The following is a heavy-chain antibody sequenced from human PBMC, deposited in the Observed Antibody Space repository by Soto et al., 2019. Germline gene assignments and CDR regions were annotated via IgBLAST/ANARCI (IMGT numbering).Heavy chain of an antibody. CDR3: AREAAKGISSSDWFDP. V-gene: IGHV3-21*01. J-gene: IGHJ5*02. CDR1: GFTFRSHT. CDR2: ISSNGAYI. D-gene: IGHD6-6*01. Sequence: GGSLRLSCAASGFTFRSHTMNWVRQAPGKGLEWVSSISSNGAYIYYADSLKGRFTISRDNAKNSLYLQMNSLRAEDTAVYYCAREAAKGISSSDWFDPWGQGTLVTVSS.